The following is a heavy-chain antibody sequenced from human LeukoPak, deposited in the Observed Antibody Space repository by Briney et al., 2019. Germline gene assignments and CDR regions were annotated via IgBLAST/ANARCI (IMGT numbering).Heavy chain of an antibody. CDR1: GFTFSSYA. D-gene: IGHD2/OR15-2a*01. Sequence: QTGGSLRLSCAASGFTFSSYAMSWVRQAPGKGLEWLSTIGGGGENTYYADSVRGRFTISRENAKNSLYLQMNSLRAEDTAVYYCARIYNSRDSGLDVWGQGTAVTVSS. CDR2: IGGGGENT. V-gene: IGHV3-23*01. J-gene: IGHJ6*02. CDR3: ARIYNSRDSGLDV.